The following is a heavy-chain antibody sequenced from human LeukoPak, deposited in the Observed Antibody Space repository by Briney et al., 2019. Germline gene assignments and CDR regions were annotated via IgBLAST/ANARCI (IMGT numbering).Heavy chain of an antibody. V-gene: IGHV3-23*01. D-gene: IGHD6-19*01. J-gene: IGHJ4*02. CDR2: ISGSGGSP. Sequence: GGSLRLSCAASGFTFSSYAMSWVRQAPGKGLEWVSAISGSGGSPYSADSVKGRFTITRDNSKNTLYLQMNSLRAEDTAVYYCAKSNRIAVAGPGASNYWGQGTLVTVSS. CDR3: AKSNRIAVAGPGASNY. CDR1: GFTFSSYA.